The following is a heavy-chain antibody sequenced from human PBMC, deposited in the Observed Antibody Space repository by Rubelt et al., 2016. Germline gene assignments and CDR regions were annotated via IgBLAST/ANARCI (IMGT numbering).Heavy chain of an antibody. D-gene: IGHD1-26*01. V-gene: IGHV4-34*01. CDR3: ARHRGGRNFFDY. CDR1: GGSFSGYY. CDR2: VHYSGRI. Sequence: VQLQQWGAGLLKPSETLSLTCAVYGGSFSGYYWSWIRQPPGKGLEWIGNVHYSGRILYNSSLKSRVTMSVETSKNKFSLKVSSGTATDTAVYYCARHRGGRNFFDYWGQGTLVTVSS. J-gene: IGHJ4*02.